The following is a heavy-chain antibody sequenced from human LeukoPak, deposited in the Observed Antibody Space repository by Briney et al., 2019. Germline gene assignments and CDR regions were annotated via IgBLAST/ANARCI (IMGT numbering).Heavy chain of an antibody. CDR2: INPNSGGT. V-gene: IGHV1-2*02. J-gene: IGHJ4*02. Sequence: GASVKVSCKASGYTFTGYYMHWVRQAPGQGLEWMGWINPNSGGTNYAQKFQGRVTMTRDTSISTAYMELSRLRSDDTAVYYCARDGARRSSGWDDFDYWGQGTLVTVSS. D-gene: IGHD6-19*01. CDR1: GYTFTGYY. CDR3: ARDGARRSSGWDDFDY.